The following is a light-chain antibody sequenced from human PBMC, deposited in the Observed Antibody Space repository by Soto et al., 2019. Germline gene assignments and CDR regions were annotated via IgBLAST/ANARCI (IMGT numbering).Light chain of an antibody. V-gene: IGKV3-11*01. Sequence: EIVLTQSPATLSLSPGERATLSCRASQTFSSHLAWYQQKTGQAPRLLIYDASKRATGIPARFSGRGSGTAFTLTISSLEPEDFAVYYCQQRSNWPPVITFGQGTRLEIK. CDR1: QTFSSH. CDR3: QQRSNWPPVIT. CDR2: DAS. J-gene: IGKJ5*01.